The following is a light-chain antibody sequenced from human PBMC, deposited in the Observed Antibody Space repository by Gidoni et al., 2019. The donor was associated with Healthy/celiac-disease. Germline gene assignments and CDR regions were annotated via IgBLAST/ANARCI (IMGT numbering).Light chain of an antibody. J-gene: IGKJ4*01. CDR1: HGISNY. V-gene: IGKV1-27*01. CDR3: QKYNRAPRT. Sequence: DSQMTPSPSSLSASVGDRVTITCRASHGISNYFAWYQQKPGKFPKLLIYAASTLQSGVPSRFSGSGSGTDFTLTISSLQPEDVATYYCQKYNRAPRTFGGGTKVEIK. CDR2: AAS.